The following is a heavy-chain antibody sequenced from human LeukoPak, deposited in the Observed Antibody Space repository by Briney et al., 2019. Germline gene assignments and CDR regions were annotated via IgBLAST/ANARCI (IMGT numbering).Heavy chain of an antibody. CDR2: ISAYNGNT. CDR1: GGTFSSYA. D-gene: IGHD3-10*01. CDR3: ARDATYGPTFDY. V-gene: IGHV1-18*01. Sequence: ASVKVSYKASGGTFSSYAISWVRQAPGQGLEWMGWISAYNGNTNYAQKLQGRVTMTTDTSTSTAYMELRSLRSDVTAVYYCARDATYGPTFDYWGQGTLVTVSS. J-gene: IGHJ4*02.